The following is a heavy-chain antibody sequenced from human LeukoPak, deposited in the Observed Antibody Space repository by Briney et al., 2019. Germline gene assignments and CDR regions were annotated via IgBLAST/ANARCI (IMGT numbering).Heavy chain of an antibody. CDR3: ARIPEY. CDR1: GFNFSSYA. CDR2: ISRNGGDT. V-gene: IGHV3-64*01. Sequence: GGSLRLSCTASGFNFSSYAMHWVRQGPGKGLEFVAAISRNGGDTSYGNSVRGRFIISRDNSKNTVYLQMGSLRSEDAGAYYCARIPEYWGQGTLVAVSS. J-gene: IGHJ4*02.